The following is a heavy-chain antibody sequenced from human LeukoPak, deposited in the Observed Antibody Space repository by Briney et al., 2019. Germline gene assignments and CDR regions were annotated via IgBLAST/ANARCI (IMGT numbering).Heavy chain of an antibody. Sequence: GGSLRLSCAASGFTFSSYAMSWVRQAPWKGLEWVSAISCSGGSTYYADSVKGRFTISRDNSKNTLYLQMNSLRAEDTAVYYCAKALGLYYYDSSGYTDAFDIWGQGTMVTVSS. D-gene: IGHD3-22*01. J-gene: IGHJ3*02. CDR1: GFTFSSYA. V-gene: IGHV3-23*01. CDR3: AKALGLYYYDSSGYTDAFDI. CDR2: ISCSGGST.